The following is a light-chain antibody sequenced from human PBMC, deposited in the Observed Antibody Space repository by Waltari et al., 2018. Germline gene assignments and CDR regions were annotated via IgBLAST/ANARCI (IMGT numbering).Light chain of an antibody. Sequence: QSALTHPPSVSGSPGHSVTISCTGSPSDLVGNSRISWYQQAPGTAPKLLIFEVSNRPSGVPDRFSGSKSGNTASLTISDLQAEDESHYYCAAWTDTSKIVFGGGTRVTVL. CDR2: EVS. CDR3: AAWTDTSKIV. CDR1: PSDLVGNSR. V-gene: IGLV2-18*02. J-gene: IGLJ2*01.